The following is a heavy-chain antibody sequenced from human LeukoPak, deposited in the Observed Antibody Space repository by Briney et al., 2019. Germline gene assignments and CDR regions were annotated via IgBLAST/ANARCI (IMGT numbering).Heavy chain of an antibody. J-gene: IGHJ4*02. D-gene: IGHD6-6*01. CDR1: GGSISSGSYY. CDR2: IYTSGST. V-gene: IGHV4-61*02. Sequence: SETLSLTCTVSGGSISSGSYYWSWIRQPAGKGLEWIGRIYTSGSTNYNPSLKSRVTISVDTSMSQFSLKLSSVTAADTAVYYCARARIAARTLYFDYWGQGTLVTVSS. CDR3: ARARIAARTLYFDY.